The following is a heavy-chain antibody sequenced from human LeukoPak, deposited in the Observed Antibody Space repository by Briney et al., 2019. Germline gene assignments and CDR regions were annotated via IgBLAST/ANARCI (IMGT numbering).Heavy chain of an antibody. CDR1: GGSISSYY. Sequence: PSETLSLTCTVSGGSISSYYWSWIRQPPGKGLEWIGYIYYSGSTNYNPSLKSRVTISVDTSKNQFSLKLSSVTAAGTAVYYCARDSGVYCSSTSCDGHWFDPWGQGTLVTVSS. CDR3: ARDSGVYCSSTSCDGHWFDP. J-gene: IGHJ5*02. D-gene: IGHD2-2*01. V-gene: IGHV4-59*01. CDR2: IYYSGST.